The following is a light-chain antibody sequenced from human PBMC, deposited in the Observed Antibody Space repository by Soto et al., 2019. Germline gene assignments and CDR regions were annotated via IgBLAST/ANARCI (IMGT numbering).Light chain of an antibody. CDR1: QSISNY. Sequence: DIQMTQSPSSLSASVGDRVTITCRASQSISNYLNWYQQRPGKAPKLLIYLASSLSSGVPSKFSGSGSGTDFXLXIXXXXXEDSATYYCQQTYKTPLTFGQGTKVEXK. J-gene: IGKJ1*01. CDR2: LAS. V-gene: IGKV1-39*01. CDR3: QQTYKTPLT.